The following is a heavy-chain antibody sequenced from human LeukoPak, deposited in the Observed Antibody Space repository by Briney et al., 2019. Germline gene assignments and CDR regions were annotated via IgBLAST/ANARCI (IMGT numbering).Heavy chain of an antibody. D-gene: IGHD5-18*01. CDR2: INHSGST. CDR3: ARGRMQLWFAGGWFDP. J-gene: IGHJ5*02. Sequence: SETLSLTCTVSGGSISNYYWNWIRQPPGKGLEWIGEINHSGSTNYNPSLKSRVTISVDTSKNQFSLKLSSVTAADTAVYYCARGRMQLWFAGGWFDPWGQGTLVTVSS. CDR1: GGSISNYY. V-gene: IGHV4-34*01.